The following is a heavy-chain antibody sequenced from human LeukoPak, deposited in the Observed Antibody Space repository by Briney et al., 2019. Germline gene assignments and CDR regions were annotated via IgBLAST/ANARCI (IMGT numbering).Heavy chain of an antibody. CDR1: GFTFSSYA. J-gene: IGHJ4*02. V-gene: IGHV3-30-3*02. CDR2: ISYDGSNK. D-gene: IGHD1-26*01. Sequence: GGSLRLSCAASGFTFSSYAMHWVRQAPGKGLEWVAVISYDGSNKYYADSVKGRFTISRDNSKNTLYLQMNSLRAEDTAVYYCAKDREPLVGADYFDYWGQGTLVTVSS. CDR3: AKDREPLVGADYFDY.